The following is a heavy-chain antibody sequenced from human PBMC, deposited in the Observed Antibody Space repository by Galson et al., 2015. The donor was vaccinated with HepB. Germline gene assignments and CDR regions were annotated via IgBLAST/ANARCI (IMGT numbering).Heavy chain of an antibody. J-gene: IGHJ4*02. CDR2: ISSSSSYT. CDR3: ARVYSSSWATLPDRLGFDY. Sequence: SLRLSCAASGFTFSDYYMSWIRQAPGKGLEWVSYISSSSSYTNYADSVKGRFTISRDNAKNSLYLQMNSLRAEDTAVYYCARVYSSSWATLPDRLGFDYWGQGTLVTVSS. CDR1: GFTFSDYY. D-gene: IGHD6-13*01. V-gene: IGHV3-11*05.